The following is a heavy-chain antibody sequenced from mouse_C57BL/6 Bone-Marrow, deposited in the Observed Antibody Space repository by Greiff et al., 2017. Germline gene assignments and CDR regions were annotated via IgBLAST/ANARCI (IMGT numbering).Heavy chain of an antibody. CDR3: ARGLIYYGSSYFYWYFDV. Sequence: EVKLMESGPGLVKPSQSLSLTCSVTGYSITSGYYWNWIRQFPGNKLEWMGYISYDGSNNYNPSLKNRISITRDTSKNQFFLKLNSVTTEDTATYYCARGLIYYGSSYFYWYFDVWGTGTTVTVSS. J-gene: IGHJ1*03. V-gene: IGHV3-6*01. CDR1: GYSITSGYY. D-gene: IGHD1-1*01. CDR2: ISYDGSN.